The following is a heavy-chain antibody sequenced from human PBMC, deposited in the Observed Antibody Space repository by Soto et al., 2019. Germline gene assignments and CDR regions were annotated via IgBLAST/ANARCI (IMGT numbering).Heavy chain of an antibody. V-gene: IGHV4-34*01. CDR2: INHIGIT. CDR1: GGSFINHY. Sequence: QVQLQQWGAGLLKPSETLSLTCAVYGGSFINHYWSWIRQPPGKGLGWIGEINHIGITNYNPSLKSRVTLSVDTFKKQFSLKLSSVAAADTAVYHCARGDILIGSRNWFDPWGQGTLVTVSS. CDR3: ARGDILIGSRNWFDP. J-gene: IGHJ5*02. D-gene: IGHD3-9*01.